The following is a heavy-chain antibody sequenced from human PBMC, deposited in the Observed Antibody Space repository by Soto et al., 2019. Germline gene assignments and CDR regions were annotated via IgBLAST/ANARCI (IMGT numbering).Heavy chain of an antibody. V-gene: IGHV3-23*01. Sequence: GGSLRLSCAASGFTFSSYAMSWVRQAPGKGLEWVSAISGSGGSTYYADSVKGRFTISRDNSKNTLYLQMNSLRAEDTAVYYCAKDSAYSSGSLIFDLDAFDIWGQGTMVTVSS. D-gene: IGHD6-19*01. J-gene: IGHJ3*02. CDR1: GFTFSSYA. CDR3: AKDSAYSSGSLIFDLDAFDI. CDR2: ISGSGGST.